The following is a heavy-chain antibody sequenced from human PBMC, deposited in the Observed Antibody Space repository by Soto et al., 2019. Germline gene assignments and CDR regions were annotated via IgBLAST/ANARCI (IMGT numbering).Heavy chain of an antibody. J-gene: IGHJ4*02. CDR3: PKEYNWNQLTQSPDY. CDR1: GFTFSSYA. CDR2: ISGSGGST. V-gene: IGHV3-23*01. Sequence: SGGSLRLSCAASGFTFSSYAMSWVRQAPGKGLEWVSAISGSGGSTYYADSVKGRFTISRDNSKNTLYLQMNSLRAEDTAVYYCPKEYNWNQLTQSPDYWGQGTLVTVSS. D-gene: IGHD1-20*01.